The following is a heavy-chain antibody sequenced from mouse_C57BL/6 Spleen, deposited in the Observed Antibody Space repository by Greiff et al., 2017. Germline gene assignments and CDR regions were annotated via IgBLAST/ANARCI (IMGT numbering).Heavy chain of an antibody. CDR2: ISDGGSYT. D-gene: IGHD1-2*01. Sequence: DVMLVESGGGLVKPGGSLKLSCAASGFTFSSYAMSWVRQTPEKRLEWVATISDGGSYTYYPDNVKGRFTISRDNAKNNLYLQMSHLKSEDTAMYYCARAHYYGFFDYWGQGTTLTVSS. V-gene: IGHV5-4*03. CDR3: ARAHYYGFFDY. J-gene: IGHJ2*01. CDR1: GFTFSSYA.